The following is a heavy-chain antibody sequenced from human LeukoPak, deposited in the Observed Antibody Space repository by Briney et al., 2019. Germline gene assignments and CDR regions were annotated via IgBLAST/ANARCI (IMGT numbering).Heavy chain of an antibody. D-gene: IGHD3-10*01. CDR3: AKDYYYGSGTPPNWFDP. J-gene: IGHJ5*02. CDR1: GFTFNNYA. CDR2: ISGGGETT. Sequence: GGSLRLSCAASGFTFNNYAMNWVRQAPGKGLEWVSSISGGGETTYYADSAKGRFTISRDNSKNTLYLQMNSLRAEDTAVYYCAKDYYYGSGTPPNWFDPWGQGTLVTVSS. V-gene: IGHV3-23*01.